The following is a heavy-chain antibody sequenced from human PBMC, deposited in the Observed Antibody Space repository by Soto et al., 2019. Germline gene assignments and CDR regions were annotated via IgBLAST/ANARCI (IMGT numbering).Heavy chain of an antibody. Sequence: ASVKVSCKVSGYTLTELSMHWVRQAPGEGLERMGGFDPEDGETIYAQKFQGRVTMTEDTFTDTAYMELSSLRSEDTAVYYCATSQYYYDSSGYYGVEAFDIWGQGTMVTVSS. CDR2: FDPEDGET. J-gene: IGHJ3*02. D-gene: IGHD3-22*01. V-gene: IGHV1-24*01. CDR1: GYTLTELS. CDR3: ATSQYYYDSSGYYGVEAFDI.